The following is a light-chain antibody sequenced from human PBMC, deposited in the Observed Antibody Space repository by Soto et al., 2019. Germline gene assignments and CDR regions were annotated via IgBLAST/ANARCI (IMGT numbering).Light chain of an antibody. CDR1: QSISSW. V-gene: IGKV1-5*01. J-gene: IGKJ1*01. Sequence: DIQMTQSPSTLSASVGDIVTITCRASQSISSWLAWYQQKPGKAPKLLIYDASSLESGVPSKFSGSGSGTEFTLTIDSLQPDDFATYYCQQYNSYRRTFGQGTKVEIK. CDR3: QQYNSYRRT. CDR2: DAS.